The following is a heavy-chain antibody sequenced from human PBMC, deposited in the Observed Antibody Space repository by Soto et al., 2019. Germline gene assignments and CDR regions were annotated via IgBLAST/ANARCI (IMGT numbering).Heavy chain of an antibody. CDR2: IWYDGSNK. J-gene: IGHJ3*02. V-gene: IGHV3-33*01. Sequence: QVQLVESGGGVVQPGRSLRLSCAASGFTFSSYGMHWVRQAPGKGLEWVAVIWYDGSNKYYADSVKGRFTISRDNSKNTLYLKMNSLRAEDTAVYYCASSTYYYDSSGYFAFDIWGQGTMVTVSS. CDR1: GFTFSSYG. D-gene: IGHD3-22*01. CDR3: ASSTYYYDSSGYFAFDI.